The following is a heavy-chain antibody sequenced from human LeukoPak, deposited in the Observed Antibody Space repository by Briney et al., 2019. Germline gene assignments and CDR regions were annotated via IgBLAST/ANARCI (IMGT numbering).Heavy chain of an antibody. CDR1: GYTFISYG. CDR2: ISAYNGNT. CDR3: ARGFVYDILTGYYNYYYGMDV. V-gene: IGHV1-18*01. J-gene: IGHJ6*02. Sequence: ASVKVSCKASGYTFISYGISWVRQAPGQGLEWMGWISAYNGNTNYAQKLQGRVTMTTDTSTSTAYMELRSLRSDDTAVYYCARGFVYDILTGYYNYYYGMDVWGQGTTVTVSS. D-gene: IGHD3-9*01.